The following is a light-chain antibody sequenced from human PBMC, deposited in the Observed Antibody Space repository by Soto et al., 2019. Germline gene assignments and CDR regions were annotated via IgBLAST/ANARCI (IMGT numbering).Light chain of an antibody. J-gene: IGLJ1*01. CDR2: EVS. CDR1: SSDVGNYKY. V-gene: IGLV2-14*01. CDR3: FSYTSSGTYV. Sequence: QSSLTHPASVSGSPGQSITISCTGTSSDVGNYKYVSWYQQHPGKAPKLMIYEVSNRPSGVSNRFSGSKSGNTASLTISGLQAEDETDYYCFSYTSSGTYVFGTGTKVT.